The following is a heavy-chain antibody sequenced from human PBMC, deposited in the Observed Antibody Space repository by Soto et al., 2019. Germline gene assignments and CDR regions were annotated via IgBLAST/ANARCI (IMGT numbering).Heavy chain of an antibody. J-gene: IGHJ4*02. Sequence: SETLSLTCTVSGGSISSYYWSWIRQPPGKGLEWIGYIYYSGSTNYNPSLKSRVTISVDTSKNQFSLKLSSVTAADTAVYYCAIYYYDSSGYYYFDYWGQGTPVTVSS. CDR1: GGSISSYY. D-gene: IGHD3-22*01. V-gene: IGHV4-59*08. CDR3: AIYYYDSSGYYYFDY. CDR2: IYYSGST.